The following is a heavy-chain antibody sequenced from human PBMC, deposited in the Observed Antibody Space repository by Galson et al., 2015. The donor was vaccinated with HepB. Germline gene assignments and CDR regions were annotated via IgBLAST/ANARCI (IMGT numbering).Heavy chain of an antibody. CDR2: IKSKTDGGTT. D-gene: IGHD5-12*01. CDR3: TTDQTVATIWSVVDY. J-gene: IGHJ4*02. Sequence: SLRLSCAASGFTFSNAWMSWVRQAPGKGLEWVGRIKSKTDGGTTDYAAPVKGRFTISRDDSKNTLYLQMNSLKTEDTAVYYCTTDQTVATIWSVVDYWGQGTLVTVSS. V-gene: IGHV3-15*01. CDR1: GFTFSNAW.